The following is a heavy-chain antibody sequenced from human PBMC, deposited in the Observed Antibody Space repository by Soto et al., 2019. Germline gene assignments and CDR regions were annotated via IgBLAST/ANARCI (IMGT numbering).Heavy chain of an antibody. V-gene: IGHV1-2*04. CDR1: GYTFTGNY. Sequence: GASVKVSCKASGYTFTGNYMHWVRQAPGQGLEWMGWINPNSGGTNYAQKFQGWVTMTRDTPISTAYMELSRLRSDDTAVYYCARYYGSGDYYFDYWGQGTLVTVSS. CDR3: ARYYGSGDYYFDY. J-gene: IGHJ4*02. D-gene: IGHD3-10*01. CDR2: INPNSGGT.